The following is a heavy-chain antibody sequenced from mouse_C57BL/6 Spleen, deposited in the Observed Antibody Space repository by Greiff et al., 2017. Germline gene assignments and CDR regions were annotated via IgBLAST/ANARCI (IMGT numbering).Heavy chain of an antibody. J-gene: IGHJ2*01. CDR3: ARENWVTFDY. D-gene: IGHD4-1*01. V-gene: IGHV1-82*01. Sequence: VQLQQSGPELVKPGASVKISCKASGYAFSSSWMNWVKQRPGKGLEWIGRIYPGDGDTNYNGKFKGKATLTADKSSSTAYMQLSSLTSEDSAVYFCARENWVTFDYWGQGTTLTVSS. CDR1: GYAFSSSW. CDR2: IYPGDGDT.